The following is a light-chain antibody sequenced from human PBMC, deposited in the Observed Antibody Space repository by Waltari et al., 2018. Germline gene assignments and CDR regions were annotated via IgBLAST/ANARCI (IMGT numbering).Light chain of an antibody. Sequence: QSALTQPASVSGSPGQSITISCTGTSSDVWSYRFVLWYQQCPGKAPKLILYEVTKRPSGVSNRFSGSKSGNTASLTIAGLQADDEADYYCCSYAGDSNFVFGTGTKVTVL. CDR2: EVT. J-gene: IGLJ1*01. CDR1: SSDVWSYRF. V-gene: IGLV2-23*02. CDR3: CSYAGDSNFV.